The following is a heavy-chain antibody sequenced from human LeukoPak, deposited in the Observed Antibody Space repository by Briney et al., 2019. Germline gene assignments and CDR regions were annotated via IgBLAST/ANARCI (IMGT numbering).Heavy chain of an antibody. CDR1: GFTFSNYG. V-gene: IGHV3-30*02. D-gene: IGHD2-2*01. J-gene: IGHJ4*02. Sequence: GGSLRLSCAASGFTFSNYGMHWVRQAPGKGLEWVAFIRYDGSDEYYGDSVKGRFTISRVNSKNTLCLQMNSLRAEDTAVYYCASHPLGYCSSTSCLPYYFDYWGQGTLVTVSS. CDR3: ASHPLGYCSSTSCLPYYFDY. CDR2: IRYDGSDE.